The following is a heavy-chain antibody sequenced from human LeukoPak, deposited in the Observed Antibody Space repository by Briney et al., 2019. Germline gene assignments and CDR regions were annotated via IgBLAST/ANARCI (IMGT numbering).Heavy chain of an antibody. D-gene: IGHD3-10*01. CDR1: GGSISSSSYY. J-gene: IGHJ4*02. V-gene: IGHV4-39*07. CDR2: IYYSGST. Sequence: SETLSLTCTVSGGSISSSSYYWGWIRQPPGKGLEWIGSIYYSGSTYYNPSLKSRVTISVDTSKNQFSLKLSSVTAADTAVYYCARGSGSYYSGGYYFDYWGQGTLVTVSS. CDR3: ARGSGSYYSGGYYFDY.